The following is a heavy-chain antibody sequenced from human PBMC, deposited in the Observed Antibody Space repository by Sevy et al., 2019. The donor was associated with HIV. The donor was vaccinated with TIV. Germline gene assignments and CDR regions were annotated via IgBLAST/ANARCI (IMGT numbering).Heavy chain of an antibody. Sequence: SETLSLTCAVYGGSFSGYYWSWIRQPPGKGLEWIGEINHSGSTNYNPSLKGRVTISVDKSKNQFSLKLSSVTAADTGVYYRARDEVGALNHYAFDMWGQGTMVTVSS. V-gene: IGHV4-34*01. D-gene: IGHD1-26*01. CDR1: GGSFSGYY. J-gene: IGHJ3*02. CDR2: INHSGST. CDR3: ARDEVGALNHYAFDM.